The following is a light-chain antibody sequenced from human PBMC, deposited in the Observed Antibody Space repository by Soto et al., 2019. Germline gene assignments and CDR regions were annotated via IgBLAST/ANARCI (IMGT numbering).Light chain of an antibody. CDR3: QQSYSTPRT. V-gene: IGKV1-39*01. CDR2: AAS. Sequence: DIQMTQSPSSLSASLGDRVTITCRASQSISSYLNWYQQKPGKAPKLLIYAASSLQSGVPSRFSGSGSWTDFNLTISSLQPEDFATYYCQQSYSTPRTFGQGTKMEIK. CDR1: QSISSY. J-gene: IGKJ2*01.